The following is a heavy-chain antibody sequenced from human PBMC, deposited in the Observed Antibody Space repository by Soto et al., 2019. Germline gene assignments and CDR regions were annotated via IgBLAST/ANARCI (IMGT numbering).Heavy chain of an antibody. CDR1: GFTLSDYY. V-gene: IGHV3-11*06. J-gene: IGHJ4*02. CDR3: ARVHCGGDCYLIDY. Sequence: QVQLVESGGGLVKPGGSLRLSRAASGFTLSDYYMSWIRQAPGKGLEGVSYISSSSSYTNYADSVKGRYTISRDNAKNSLYLQMNTLRAEDTAVYYCARVHCGGDCYLIDYWGQGTLVTVSS. D-gene: IGHD2-21*02. CDR2: ISSSSSYT.